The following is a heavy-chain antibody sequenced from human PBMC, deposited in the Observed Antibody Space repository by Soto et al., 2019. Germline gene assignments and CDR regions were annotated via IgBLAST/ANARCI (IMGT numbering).Heavy chain of an antibody. D-gene: IGHD5-18*01. J-gene: IGHJ4*02. Sequence: LRLSCAASGFTFSSYAMSWVRQAPGKGLEWVSAISGSGGSTYYADSVKGRFTISRDNSKNTLYLEMNSLRAEDTAVYYCVKYVLGGYSYGYAEYWGQGTRVTVS. V-gene: IGHV3-23*01. CDR1: GFTFSSYA. CDR3: VKYVLGGYSYGYAEY. CDR2: ISGSGGST.